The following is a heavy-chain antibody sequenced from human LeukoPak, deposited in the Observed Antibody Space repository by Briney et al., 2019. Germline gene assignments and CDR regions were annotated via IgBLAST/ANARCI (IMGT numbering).Heavy chain of an antibody. J-gene: IGHJ4*02. Sequence: SQTLSLTCSVSGGSINSGSNYWTWIRQPAGQGLEWIGRINPIGTTDYNPSLKSRVTISVDTSKNQFSLKLTSVTAGDTAVYYCARAQQWLPFTYWGQGTLVTVSS. CDR1: GGSINSGSNY. CDR3: ARAQQWLPFTY. V-gene: IGHV4-61*02. D-gene: IGHD6-19*01. CDR2: INPIGTT.